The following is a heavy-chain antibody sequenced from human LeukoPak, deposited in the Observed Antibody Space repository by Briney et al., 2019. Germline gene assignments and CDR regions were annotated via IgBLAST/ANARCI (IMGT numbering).Heavy chain of an antibody. CDR2: IYYSGST. CDR1: GGSISSGDYY. V-gene: IGHV4-30-4*08. D-gene: IGHD3-22*01. Sequence: SETLSLTCTVSGGSISSGDYYWSWIRQPPGKGLEWIGYIYYSGSTYYNPSLKSRVTISVDTSKNQFSLKLSSVTAADAAVYYCARTTYYYDSSGYFTFDYWGQGTLVTVSS. CDR3: ARTTYYYDSSGYFTFDY. J-gene: IGHJ4*02.